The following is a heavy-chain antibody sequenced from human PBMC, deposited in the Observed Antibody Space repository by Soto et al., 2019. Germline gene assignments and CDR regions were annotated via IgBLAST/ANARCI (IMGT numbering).Heavy chain of an antibody. CDR3: ARDPKPDSGYCSSTSCYTFAFDI. D-gene: IGHD2-2*02. J-gene: IGHJ3*02. V-gene: IGHV3-30*04. CDR1: GFTFSSYA. CDR2: ISYDGSNK. Sequence: GGSLRLSCAASGFTFSSYAMHWVRQAPGKGLEWVAVISYDGSNKYYADSVKGRFTISRDNSKNTLYLQMNSLRAEDTAVYYCARDPKPDSGYCSSTSCYTFAFDIWGQGTMVTVSS.